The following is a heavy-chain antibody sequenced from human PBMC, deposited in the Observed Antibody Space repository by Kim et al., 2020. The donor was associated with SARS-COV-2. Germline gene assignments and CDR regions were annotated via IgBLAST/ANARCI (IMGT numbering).Heavy chain of an antibody. CDR3: ARDEGSGYYLDY. CDR2: IIPIFGTA. D-gene: IGHD3-3*01. J-gene: IGHJ4*02. CDR1: GGTFSSYA. V-gene: IGHV1-69*13. Sequence: SVKVSCKASGGTFSSYAISWVRQAPGQGLEWMGGIIPIFGTANYAQKFQGRATITADESTSTAYMELSSLRSEDTAVYYCARDEGSGYYLDYWGQGTLVTVSS.